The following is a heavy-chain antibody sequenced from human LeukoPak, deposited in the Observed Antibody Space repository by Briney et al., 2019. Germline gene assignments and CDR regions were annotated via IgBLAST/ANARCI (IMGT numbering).Heavy chain of an antibody. CDR3: TRPIEGSGYDYPVFDY. CDR1: GHFIRSYSHY. CDR2: IHYSGST. J-gene: IGHJ4*02. V-gene: IGHV4-39*01. Sequence: SETLSLTCVLSGHFIRSYSHYWGWIRQPPGKGLEWIGSIHYSGSTFFNPSLESRVTISVDTSKNQFSLKLRSVTATDTAMYYCTRPIEGSGYDYPVFDYWGQGTLVAVSS. D-gene: IGHD5-12*01.